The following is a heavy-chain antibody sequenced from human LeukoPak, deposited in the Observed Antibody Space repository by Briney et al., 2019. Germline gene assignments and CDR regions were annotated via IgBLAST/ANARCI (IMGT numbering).Heavy chain of an antibody. CDR3: ARSFYL. CDR1: GFTFSNYD. CDR2: ISRSGNTI. V-gene: IGHV3-48*03. J-gene: IGHJ2*01. Sequence: GGSLRLFCAASGFTFSNYDMNWVRQAPGKGLEWVSHISRSGNTIYYGDSVKGRFTISRDNAKNSLYLQMNSLRAEDTAVYYCARSFYLFGRGTLVTVSS.